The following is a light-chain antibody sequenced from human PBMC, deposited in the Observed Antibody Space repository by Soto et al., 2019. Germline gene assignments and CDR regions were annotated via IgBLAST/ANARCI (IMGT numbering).Light chain of an antibody. CDR3: QEYSSDWT. CDR2: DAS. V-gene: IGKV1-5*01. CDR1: QSISSW. J-gene: IGKJ1*01. Sequence: DIQMTQSPSTLSASVGDRVTITCRASQSISSWLAWYQQKPGKAPKLLIYDASSLESGVPSRFSGSGSGTEFTLTINSLQADDFATYYCQEYSSDWTFGQGTKVDIK.